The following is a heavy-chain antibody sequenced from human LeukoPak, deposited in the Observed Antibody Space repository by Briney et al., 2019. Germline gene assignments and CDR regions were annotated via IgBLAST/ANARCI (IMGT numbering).Heavy chain of an antibody. CDR2: ISGSGGST. D-gene: IGHD6-19*01. CDR3: AKAVAGTGSADY. V-gene: IGHV3-23*01. Sequence: GGSLRLSCAASGFTFSSYAMSWVRQAPGRGLEWVSAISGSGGSTYYADSVKGRFTISRDNSKNTLYLQMNSLRAEDTAVYYCAKAVAGTGSADYWGQGTLVTVSS. CDR1: GFTFSSYA. J-gene: IGHJ4*02.